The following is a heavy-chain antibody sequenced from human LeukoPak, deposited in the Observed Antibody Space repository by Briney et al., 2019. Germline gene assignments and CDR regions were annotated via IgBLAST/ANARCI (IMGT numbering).Heavy chain of an antibody. J-gene: IGHJ4*02. CDR1: GFTFNSYA. CDR3: AKDESIAVAGTARLAY. CDR2: ISGSGGST. D-gene: IGHD6-19*01. V-gene: IGHV3-23*01. Sequence: GGSLRLSCAASGFTFNSYAMSWVRQAPGKGLEWVSAISGSGGSTYYADSVKGRFTISRDNSKNTLYLQMNSLRAEDTAVYYCAKDESIAVAGTARLAYWGQGTLVTVSS.